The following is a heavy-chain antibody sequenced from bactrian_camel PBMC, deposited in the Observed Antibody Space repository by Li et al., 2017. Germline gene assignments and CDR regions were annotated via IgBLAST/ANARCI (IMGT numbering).Heavy chain of an antibody. CDR1: GAMYASSC. CDR3: AADRSCSYFGDQDVPMIGGS. CDR2: IVRGTGTS. J-gene: IGHJ4*01. D-gene: IGHD4*01. V-gene: IGHV3-3*01. Sequence: HVQLVESGGGSVQAGGSLNVSCVGFGAMYASSCMGWFRQAPGKEREPVASIVRGTGTSFYADSVKGRFTISKDNAKNTLHLQMNSLKPEDTAMYYCAADRSCSYFGDQDVPMIGGSWGQGTQVTVS.